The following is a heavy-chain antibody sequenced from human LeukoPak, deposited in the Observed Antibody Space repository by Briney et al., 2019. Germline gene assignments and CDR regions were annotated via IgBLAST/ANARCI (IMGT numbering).Heavy chain of an antibody. D-gene: IGHD6-6*01. J-gene: IGHJ4*02. Sequence: GGSLRLSCAASGFTFSSYWMSWVRQAPGKGLEWVANIKQDGSEKYYVDSVKGRFTISRDNAKNTLYLQVNNLRAEDTAVYYCARGPNSNWSGLDFWGQGTLLTVSS. CDR2: IKQDGSEK. CDR1: GFTFSSYW. V-gene: IGHV3-7*01. CDR3: ARGPNSNWSGLDF.